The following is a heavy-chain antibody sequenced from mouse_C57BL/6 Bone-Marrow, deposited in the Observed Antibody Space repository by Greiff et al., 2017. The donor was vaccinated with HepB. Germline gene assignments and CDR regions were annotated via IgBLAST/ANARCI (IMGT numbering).Heavy chain of an antibody. CDR1: GYTFTSYD. D-gene: IGHD2-3*01. J-gene: IGHJ1*03. CDR2: IYPRDGST. V-gene: IGHV1-85*01. CDR3: ARRWLLLHWYFDV. Sequence: VHLVESGPELVKPGASVKLSCKASGYTFTSYDINWVKQRPGQGLEWIGWIYPRDGSTKYNEKLKGKATLTVDTSSSTAYMEIHSLTSEDSAVYFCARRWLLLHWYFDVWGTGTTVTVSS.